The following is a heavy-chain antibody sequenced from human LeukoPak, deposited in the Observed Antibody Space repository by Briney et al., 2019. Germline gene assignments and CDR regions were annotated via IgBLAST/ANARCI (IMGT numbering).Heavy chain of an antibody. Sequence: SETLSLTCTVSGASISTAGHSWTWVRHRPGQGLEWIGDIYYSGTTYYNPSLMSRLALSVDTSENQFSLTLNSVTAADTAVHYCARGRQWLGIDYWGQGTLVTVSS. CDR2: IYYSGTT. CDR3: ARGRQWLGIDY. V-gene: IGHV4-31*03. J-gene: IGHJ4*02. D-gene: IGHD6-19*01. CDR1: GASISTAGHS.